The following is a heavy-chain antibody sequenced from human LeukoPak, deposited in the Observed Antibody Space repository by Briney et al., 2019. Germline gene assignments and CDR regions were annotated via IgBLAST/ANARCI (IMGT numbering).Heavy chain of an antibody. CDR3: ARGIYSGYPMGFDY. CDR1: GFTFSSYS. D-gene: IGHD5-12*01. Sequence: GGSLRLSCAASGFTFSSYSMNWVRQAPGKGLEWVSSISRSISQVYSANSVKGRFTISRDNAKNSLYVQMNSLRAEDTAVYYCARGIYSGYPMGFDYWGQGTLVA. J-gene: IGHJ4*02. CDR2: ISRSISQV. V-gene: IGHV3-21*01.